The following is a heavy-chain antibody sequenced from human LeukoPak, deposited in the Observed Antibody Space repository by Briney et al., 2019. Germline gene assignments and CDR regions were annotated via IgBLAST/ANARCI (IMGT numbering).Heavy chain of an antibody. CDR1: GGSISSYY. Sequence: PSETLSLTCTVSGGSISSYYWNWIRQPPGKGLEWIGYIYDSRSTNYNPSLKSRVTISVDTSKNQFSLKLSSVTAADTAVYYCARDSGVGFDIWGQGTMVTVSS. CDR2: IYDSRST. J-gene: IGHJ3*02. D-gene: IGHD3-10*01. CDR3: ARDSGVGFDI. V-gene: IGHV4-59*01.